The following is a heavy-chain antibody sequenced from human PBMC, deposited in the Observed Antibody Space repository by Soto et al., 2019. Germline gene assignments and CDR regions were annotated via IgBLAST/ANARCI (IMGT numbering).Heavy chain of an antibody. CDR3: ARGLRGKGGMDV. V-gene: IGHV4-39*07. Sequence: SETLSLTCTVSGGSVSSNSYSWGWIRQPPGKGLEWIGEINHSGSTNYNPSLKSRVTISVDTSKNQFSLKLSSVTAADTAVYYCARGLRGKGGMDVWGQGTTVTVSS. CDR1: GGSVSSNSYS. J-gene: IGHJ6*02. D-gene: IGHD6-13*01. CDR2: INHSGST.